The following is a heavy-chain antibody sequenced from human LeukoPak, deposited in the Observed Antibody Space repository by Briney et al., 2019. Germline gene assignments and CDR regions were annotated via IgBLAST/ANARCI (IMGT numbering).Heavy chain of an antibody. Sequence: AAVKVSCKASGYTFTGYYIHGVRQAPGQGLEWMGWINPNSGGTNYAQKFQGRVTMTRDTSISTAYMELSRLRSDDTAVYYCARGEYQLLGFDPWGQGTLVTVSS. CDR1: GYTFTGYY. J-gene: IGHJ5*02. CDR3: ARGEYQLLGFDP. V-gene: IGHV1-2*02. D-gene: IGHD2-2*01. CDR2: INPNSGGT.